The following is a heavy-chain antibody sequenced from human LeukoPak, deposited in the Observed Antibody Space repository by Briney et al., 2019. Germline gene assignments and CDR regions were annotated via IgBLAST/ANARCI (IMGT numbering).Heavy chain of an antibody. CDR1: GGSISNYY. J-gene: IGHJ5*02. CDR2: IYYSGNT. Sequence: SETLSLTCTVSGGSISNYYWSWIRQPPGKGLEWIGYIYYSGNTKYNPSLKSRVTISADTSKNRFSLKLNSVTAADTAIYYCARDGSGSYYKWFDPWGQGTLVTVSS. V-gene: IGHV4-59*01. D-gene: IGHD3-10*01. CDR3: ARDGSGSYYKWFDP.